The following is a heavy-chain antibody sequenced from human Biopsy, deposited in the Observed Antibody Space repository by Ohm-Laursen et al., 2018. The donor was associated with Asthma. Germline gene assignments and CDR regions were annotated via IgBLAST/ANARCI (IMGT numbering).Heavy chain of an antibody. D-gene: IGHD3-9*01. J-gene: IGHJ4*02. V-gene: IGHV3-9*01. Sequence: SLRLSCAAFGFTFDDYAMHWVRQAPGKGLEWVSGISWNSGSIGYADSVKGRFTISRDNAKNSLYLQMNSLRAEDTAVYYCAKDRDYDILTGPPGFDYWGQGTLVTVSS. CDR3: AKDRDYDILTGPPGFDY. CDR2: ISWNSGSI. CDR1: GFTFDDYA.